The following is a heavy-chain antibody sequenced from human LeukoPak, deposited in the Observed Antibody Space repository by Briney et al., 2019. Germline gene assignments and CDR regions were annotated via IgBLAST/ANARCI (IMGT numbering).Heavy chain of an antibody. CDR3: AKVPSIEYYYYGMDV. CDR1: GFTFSSYA. V-gene: IGHV3-23*01. D-gene: IGHD5-24*01. Sequence: PGGSLRLSCAASGFTFSSYAMSWVRQAPGKGLEWVSAISGSGGSTYYADSVKGRFTISRDNSKNTLYLQMYSLRAEDTAVYYCAKVPSIEYYYYGMDVWGQGTTVTVSS. CDR2: ISGSGGST. J-gene: IGHJ6*02.